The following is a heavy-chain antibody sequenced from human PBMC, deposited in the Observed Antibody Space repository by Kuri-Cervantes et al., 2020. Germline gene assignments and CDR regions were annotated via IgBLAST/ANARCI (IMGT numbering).Heavy chain of an antibody. V-gene: IGHV1-24*01. Sequence: ASVKVSCKVSGYTLTELSMHWVRQAPGKGLEWMGGFDPEDGETIYAQKFQGRVTMTEDTSTDTAYMELSSLRSEDTAVYYCATDGSGSYYSPFGYWGRGTLVTVSS. D-gene: IGHD3-10*01. CDR1: GYTLTELS. CDR3: ATDGSGSYYSPFGY. CDR2: FDPEDGET. J-gene: IGHJ4*02.